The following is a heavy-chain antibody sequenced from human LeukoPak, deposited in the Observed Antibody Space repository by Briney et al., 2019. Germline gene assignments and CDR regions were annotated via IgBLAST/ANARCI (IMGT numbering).Heavy chain of an antibody. J-gene: IGHJ6*02. CDR3: ARVIGGSGSYLGYYYYYGMDV. CDR1: GGSISSGGYS. CDR2: IYHSGST. Sequence: PSRTLSLTCAVSGGSISSGGYSWSWIRQPPGKGLEWIGYIYHSGSTYYNPSLKSRVTISVDRSKNQFSLKLSPVTAADTAVYYCARVIGGSGSYLGYYYYYGMDVWGQGTTVTVSS. V-gene: IGHV4-30-2*01. D-gene: IGHD3-10*01.